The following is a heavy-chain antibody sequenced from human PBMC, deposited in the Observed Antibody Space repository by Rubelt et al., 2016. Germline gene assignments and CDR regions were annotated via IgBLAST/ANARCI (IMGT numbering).Heavy chain of an antibody. V-gene: IGHV3-66*04. CDR2: IYSDGTT. J-gene: IGHJ4*02. Sequence: EVQLVESGGDLVQPGGSLRLSCAASGFTVSINHMTWVRQAPGKGLEWVSVIYSDGTTINGGSVKGRFTVARYDSPNTLYLQMNSMRAEDTALYYCARLHYYGGNSLSYWGQGTLVSVSS. CDR3: ARLHYYGGNSLSY. D-gene: IGHD4-23*01. CDR1: GFTVSINH.